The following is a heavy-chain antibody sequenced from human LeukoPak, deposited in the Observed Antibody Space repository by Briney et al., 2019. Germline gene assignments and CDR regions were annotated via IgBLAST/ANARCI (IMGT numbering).Heavy chain of an antibody. CDR3: AKENEQWLVSQLFDY. D-gene: IGHD6-19*01. V-gene: IGHV3-30-3*01. CDR2: ISYDGSNK. Sequence: GGSLRLSCAASGFTFSSYAMHWVRQAPGKGLEWVAVISYDGSNKYYADSVKGRFTISRDNSKNTLYLQMNSLRAEDTAVYYCAKENEQWLVSQLFDYWGQGTLVTVSS. CDR1: GFTFSSYA. J-gene: IGHJ4*02.